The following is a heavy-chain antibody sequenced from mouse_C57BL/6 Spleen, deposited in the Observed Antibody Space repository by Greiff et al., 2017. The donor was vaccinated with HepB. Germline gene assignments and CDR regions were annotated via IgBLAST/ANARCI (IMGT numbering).Heavy chain of an antibody. J-gene: IGHJ2*01. D-gene: IGHD2-4*01. CDR1: GYAFSSYW. V-gene: IGHV1-80*01. CDR2: IYPGDGDT. CDR3: ASPRVYYDYDEVSFDY. Sequence: VKLQQSGAELVKPGASVKISCKASGYAFSSYWMNWVKQRPGKGLEWIGQIYPGDGDTNYNGKFKGKATLTADKSSSTAYMQLSSLTSEDSAVYFCASPRVYYDYDEVSFDYWGQGTTLTVSS.